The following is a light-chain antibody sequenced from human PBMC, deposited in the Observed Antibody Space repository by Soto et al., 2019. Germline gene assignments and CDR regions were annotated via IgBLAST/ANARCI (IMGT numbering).Light chain of an antibody. CDR2: DVS. Sequence: QSVLTQPASVSGSPRQSITISCTGTSSDVGGYNYVSWYQQHPGKVPKLMIYDVSSRPSGVPNRFSCSKSGNTASLTISGLQAEDEADYYCSSYTSSSTYVVGTGTKVTVL. J-gene: IGLJ1*01. CDR3: SSYTSSSTYV. V-gene: IGLV2-14*01. CDR1: SSDVGGYNY.